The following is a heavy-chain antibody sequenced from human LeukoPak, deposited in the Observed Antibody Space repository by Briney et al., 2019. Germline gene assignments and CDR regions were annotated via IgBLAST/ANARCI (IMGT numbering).Heavy chain of an antibody. D-gene: IGHD3-10*01. V-gene: IGHV3-74*01. Sequence: GGSLRLSCAASGFTFSSYWMHWVRQAPGKGLVWVSRINSDGSSTSYADSVKGRFTISRDNAKNTLYLQMNSLRAEDTAVYYCAREPLLLWFGGYGMDVWGKGTTVTVSS. J-gene: IGHJ6*04. CDR2: INSDGSST. CDR3: AREPLLLWFGGYGMDV. CDR1: GFTFSSYW.